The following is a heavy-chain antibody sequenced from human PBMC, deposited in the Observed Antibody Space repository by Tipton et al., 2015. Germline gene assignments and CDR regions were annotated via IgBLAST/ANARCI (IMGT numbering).Heavy chain of an antibody. D-gene: IGHD2-15*01. CDR1: SDSISKYY. J-gene: IGHJ6*02. CDR3: ARAPVVAATPEYPYYYYGMDV. V-gene: IGHV4-59*01. CDR2: IQYSGST. Sequence: TLSLTCSVSSDSISKYYWSWIRQPPGKELEWIGYIQYSGSTNYNPSLKSRVTISVDTSRTQFSLEMRSVTATDTAVYYCARAPVVAATPEYPYYYYGMDVWGQGTTVTVSS.